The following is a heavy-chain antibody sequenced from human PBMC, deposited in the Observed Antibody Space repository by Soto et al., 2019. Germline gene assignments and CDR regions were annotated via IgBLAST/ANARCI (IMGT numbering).Heavy chain of an antibody. CDR2: ISSSCSTI. D-gene: IGHD5-12*01. CDR1: GFTFSSYE. Sequence: EVQLVESGGGLVQPGGSLRLSCAASGFTFSSYEMNWVRQASGKGLEWVSYISSSCSTIYYEDSVKGRLTISRDNAKNSLCLQMKSLRAQDTAVYYCARGGYNWNAFDIWGQGTMVTVSS. V-gene: IGHV3-48*03. CDR3: ARGGYNWNAFDI. J-gene: IGHJ3*02.